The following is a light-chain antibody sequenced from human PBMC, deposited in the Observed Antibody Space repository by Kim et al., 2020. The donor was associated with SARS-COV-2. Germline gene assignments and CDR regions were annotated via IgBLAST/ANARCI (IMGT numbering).Light chain of an antibody. CDR2: EVN. V-gene: IGLV2-23*02. Sequence: PGQSITISFTGTTSVVGSYNLVSWYQQHPGKAPKLMIYEVNERPSGVSNRFSGSKSGNTASLTVSGLQAEDEADYYCCSYTGSGIIFGGGTQLTVL. CDR3: CSYTGSGII. CDR1: TSVVGSYNL. J-gene: IGLJ2*01.